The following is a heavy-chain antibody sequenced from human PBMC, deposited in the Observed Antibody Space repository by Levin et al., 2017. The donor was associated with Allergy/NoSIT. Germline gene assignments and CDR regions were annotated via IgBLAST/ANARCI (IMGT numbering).Heavy chain of an antibody. CDR1: GGSIRSGGYY. CDR2: IYYSGST. V-gene: IGHV4-31*03. Sequence: SQTLSLPCTVSGGSIRSGGYYWSWIRQHPGKGLEWIGYIYYSGSTYYNPSLKSRVTISVDTSKNQFSLKLSSVTAADTAVYYCARAPYDYGDHPAAFDIWGQGTMVTVSS. J-gene: IGHJ3*02. CDR3: ARAPYDYGDHPAAFDI. D-gene: IGHD4-17*01.